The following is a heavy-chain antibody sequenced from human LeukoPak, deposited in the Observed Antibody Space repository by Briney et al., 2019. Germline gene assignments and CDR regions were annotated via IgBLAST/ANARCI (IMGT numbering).Heavy chain of an antibody. Sequence: PSETLSLTRTVSGGSISSYYWSWIRQPPGKGLEWIGYIYYSGSTNYNPSLKSRVTISVDTSKNQFSLKLSSVTAADTAVYYCARVSSSGPVDPWGQGTLVTVSS. CDR2: IYYSGST. CDR1: GGSISSYY. V-gene: IGHV4-59*01. D-gene: IGHD6-19*01. CDR3: ARVSSSGPVDP. J-gene: IGHJ5*02.